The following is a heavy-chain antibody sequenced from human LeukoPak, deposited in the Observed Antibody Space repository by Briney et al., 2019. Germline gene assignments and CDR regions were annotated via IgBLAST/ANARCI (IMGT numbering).Heavy chain of an antibody. CDR1: GFTFTTYW. CDR2: INQDGSEK. V-gene: IGHV3-7*03. Sequence: GESLRLSCAASGFTFTTYWMTWVRQAPGKGLEWVANINQDGSEKYFVDSVKGRFTISRDNAKNSLYLQMNSLRAEDTAVYYCARTPYSSSSVYDFDCWGQGTLVTVSS. D-gene: IGHD6-6*01. J-gene: IGHJ4*02. CDR3: ARTPYSSSSVYDFDC.